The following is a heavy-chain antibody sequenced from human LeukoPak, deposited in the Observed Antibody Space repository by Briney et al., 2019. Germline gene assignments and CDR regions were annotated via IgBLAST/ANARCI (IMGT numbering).Heavy chain of an antibody. D-gene: IGHD2-15*01. V-gene: IGHV1-24*01. J-gene: IGHJ4*02. Sequence: ASVKVSCKVSGSTLTELSMHWVRQAPGKGLEWMGGFDPEDGETIYAQKFQDRVTMTEDTFRDTAYMELSSLRSEDTAVYYCATDLVGKVAHLHRSYHWGQGTLVTVSS. CDR1: GSTLTELS. CDR2: FDPEDGET. CDR3: ATDLVGKVAHLHRSYH.